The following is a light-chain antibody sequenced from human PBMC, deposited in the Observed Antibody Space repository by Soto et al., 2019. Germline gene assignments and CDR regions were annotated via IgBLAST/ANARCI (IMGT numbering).Light chain of an antibody. J-gene: IGKJ1*01. Sequence: IGLTQSPGPLSLSPGERATLSCRASQSVSSSYLAWYQQNPGQAPSLLIYGASRRATGIPDRFSGSGSGTDFTLTISRLEPEDFAVYYCQQYDRSPIPVGQGTKVDIK. V-gene: IGKV3-20*01. CDR2: GAS. CDR3: QQYDRSPIP. CDR1: QSVSSSY.